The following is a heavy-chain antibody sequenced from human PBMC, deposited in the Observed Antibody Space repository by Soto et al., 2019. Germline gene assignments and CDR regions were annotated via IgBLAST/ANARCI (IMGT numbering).Heavy chain of an antibody. CDR1: GGSISSYY. V-gene: IGHV4-4*07. D-gene: IGHD3-10*01. J-gene: IGHJ4*02. CDR2: IYTSGST. Sequence: SETLSLTCTVSGGSISSYYWSWIRQPSGKGLEWIGRIYTSGSTNYNPSLKSRVTMSVDTSKNQFSLKLTSVTAADTAVYYCARDLKFGQADYWGQGTHVTVSP. CDR3: ARDLKFGQADY.